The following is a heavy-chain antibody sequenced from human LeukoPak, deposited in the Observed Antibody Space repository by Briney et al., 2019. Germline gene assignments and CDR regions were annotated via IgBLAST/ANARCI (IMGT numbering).Heavy chain of an antibody. CDR3: ARDSEWAFDI. J-gene: IGHJ3*02. V-gene: IGHV3-48*02. CDR2: ISSSSSSI. D-gene: IGHD3-3*01. Sequence: GGSLRLSCAASGFTFSGYSMNWVRQAPGKGLEWVSYISSSSSSICYADSVKGRFTISRDNAKNSLYLQMNSLRDEDTAVYYRARDSEWAFDIWGQGTMVAVSS. CDR1: GFTFSGYS.